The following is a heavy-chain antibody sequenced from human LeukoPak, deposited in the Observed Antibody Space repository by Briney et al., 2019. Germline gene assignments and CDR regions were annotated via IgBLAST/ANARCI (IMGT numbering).Heavy chain of an antibody. Sequence: GGSLRLSCAASGFTFSSYAMHWVRQAPGKGLEWVAVISYDGSNKYYADSVKGRFTISRDNSKNTLYLQMNSLRAEDTAVYYCAKGYGSGSSLGYWGQGTLVTVSS. CDR2: ISYDGSNK. V-gene: IGHV3-30*04. J-gene: IGHJ4*02. D-gene: IGHD3-10*01. CDR3: AKGYGSGSSLGY. CDR1: GFTFSSYA.